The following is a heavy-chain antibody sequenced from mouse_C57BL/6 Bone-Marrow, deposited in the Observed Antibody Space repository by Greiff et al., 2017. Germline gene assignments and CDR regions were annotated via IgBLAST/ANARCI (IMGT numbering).Heavy chain of an antibody. CDR3: ARDTGYDYDGFAY. Sequence: EVKLVESGGGLVKPGGSLKLSCAASGFTFSSYAMSWVRQTPEKRLEWVATISDGGSYTYYPANVKGRFTNSRDNAKNNLYLQLSHLTSEDTAMYYCARDTGYDYDGFAYWGQGTLVTVSA. J-gene: IGHJ3*01. D-gene: IGHD2-4*01. CDR1: GFTFSSYA. CDR2: ISDGGSYT. V-gene: IGHV5-4*01.